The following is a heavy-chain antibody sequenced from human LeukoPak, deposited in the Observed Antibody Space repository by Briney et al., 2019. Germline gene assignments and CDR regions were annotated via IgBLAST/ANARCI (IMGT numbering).Heavy chain of an antibody. Sequence: PSETLSLTCAVYGGSFSGYYWSWLRQPPGKGLEWIGEINHSGGTNYSPSLKSRVTISVDTSKNQFSLKLSSVTAADTAVYYCARVPRGNLRYYYYYMDVWGKGATVTVSS. D-gene: IGHD3-10*01. V-gene: IGHV4-34*01. CDR2: INHSGGT. CDR1: GGSFSGYY. CDR3: ARVPRGNLRYYYYYMDV. J-gene: IGHJ6*03.